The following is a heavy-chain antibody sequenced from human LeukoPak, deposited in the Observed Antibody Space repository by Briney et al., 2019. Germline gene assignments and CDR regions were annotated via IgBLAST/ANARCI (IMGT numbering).Heavy chain of an antibody. D-gene: IGHD2-2*01. Sequence: SETLSLTCTVSGGSTSSYYWSWIRQPAGKGLEWIGRIYTSGSTNYNPSLKSRVTMSVDTSKNQFSLKLSSVTAADTAVYYCAREGYCSSTSCSTYYYYYMDVWGKGTTVTVSS. CDR1: GGSTSSYY. V-gene: IGHV4-4*07. CDR2: IYTSGST. CDR3: AREGYCSSTSCSTYYYYYMDV. J-gene: IGHJ6*03.